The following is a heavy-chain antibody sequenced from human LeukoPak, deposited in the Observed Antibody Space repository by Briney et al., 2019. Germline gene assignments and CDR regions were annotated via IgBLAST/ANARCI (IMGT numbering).Heavy chain of an antibody. J-gene: IGHJ4*02. Sequence: PGGSLRLSCAASGFTFSSYWMHWVRQAPGKGLVGVSRINSDGSSTSYADSVKGRFTISRDNAKNTLYLQMNSLRAEDTAVYYCARSSPSYHFDYWGQGTLVTVSS. CDR3: ARSSPSYHFDY. D-gene: IGHD1-26*01. V-gene: IGHV3-74*01. CDR1: GFTFSSYW. CDR2: INSDGSST.